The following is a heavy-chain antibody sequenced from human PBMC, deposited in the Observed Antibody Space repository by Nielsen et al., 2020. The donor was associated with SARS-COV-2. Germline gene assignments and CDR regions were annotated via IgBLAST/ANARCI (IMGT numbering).Heavy chain of an antibody. CDR3: ATPRYYTAMAPFDY. Sequence: GESLKISCVASGFTFSSYGIHWVRQAPGKGLESVALISYEGSKKFYGDSVKGRFTISRDNYRNTLYLQMNSLRAEDTAVYYCATPRYYTAMAPFDYWGQGTLVTVSS. D-gene: IGHD5-18*01. J-gene: IGHJ4*02. CDR1: GFTFSSYG. CDR2: ISYEGSKK. V-gene: IGHV3-30*03.